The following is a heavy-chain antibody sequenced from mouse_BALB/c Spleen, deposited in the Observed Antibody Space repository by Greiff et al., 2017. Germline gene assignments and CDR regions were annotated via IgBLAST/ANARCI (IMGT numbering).Heavy chain of an antibody. J-gene: IGHJ3*01. CDR2: INSNGGST. Sequence: EVQVVESGGGLVQPGGSLKLSCAASGFTFSSYGMSWVRQTPDKRLELVATINSNGGSTYYPDSVKGRFTISRDNAKNTLYLQMSSLKSEDTAMYYCARGGYRYDGFAYWGQGTLVTVSA. CDR1: GFTFSSYG. V-gene: IGHV5-6-3*01. D-gene: IGHD2-14*01. CDR3: ARGGYRYDGFAY.